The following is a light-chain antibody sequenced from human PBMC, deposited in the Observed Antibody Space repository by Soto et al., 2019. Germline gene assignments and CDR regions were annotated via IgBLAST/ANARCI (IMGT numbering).Light chain of an antibody. CDR1: QSVSSSY. V-gene: IGKV3D-20*01. CDR2: DAS. Sequence: EIVLTQSPATLSLSPGERATLSCGASQSVSSSYLAWYQQKPGLAPRPLIYDASSRAAGIPDRFSGSGSGTDFTLTISRLEPEDFAVYYCQQYGSSSPWTFGQGTKVEIK. J-gene: IGKJ1*01. CDR3: QQYGSSSPWT.